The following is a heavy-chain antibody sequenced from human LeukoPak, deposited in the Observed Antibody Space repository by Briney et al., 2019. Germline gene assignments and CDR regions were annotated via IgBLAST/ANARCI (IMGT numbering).Heavy chain of an antibody. CDR1: GYTFTSYD. V-gene: IGHV1-8*03. CDR2: MNPNSGNT. D-gene: IGHD2-15*01. CDR3: ARGLYCSGGSCYGY. J-gene: IGHJ4*02. Sequence: ASVKVSCKASGYTFTSYDVNWVRQAPGQGLEWMGWMNPNSGNTGYAQKFQGRVTITRNTSISTAYMELSSLRSEDTAVYYCARGLYCSGGSCYGYWGQGTLVTVSS.